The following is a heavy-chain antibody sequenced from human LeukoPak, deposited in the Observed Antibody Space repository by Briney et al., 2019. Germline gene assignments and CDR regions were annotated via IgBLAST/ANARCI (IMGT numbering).Heavy chain of an antibody. D-gene: IGHD6-6*01. CDR3: ARGSFVSSSSDFDY. CDR1: GYTFTSYD. CDR2: MNPNSGNT. V-gene: IGHV1-8*01. J-gene: IGHJ4*02. Sequence: ASVKVSCKASGYTFTSYDINWVRQATGQGLEWMGWMNPNSGNTGYAQKFQGRVTMTRNASISTAYMELSSLRSEDTAVYYCARGSFVSSSSDFDYWGQGTLVTVSS.